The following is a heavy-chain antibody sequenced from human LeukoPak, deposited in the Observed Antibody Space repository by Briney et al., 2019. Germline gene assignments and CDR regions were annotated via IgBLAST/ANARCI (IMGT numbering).Heavy chain of an antibody. D-gene: IGHD2/OR15-2a*01. CDR1: GNYW. CDR2: INGDGSWT. Sequence: GGSLRLSCAASGNYWMHWVRQAPGKGLVWVSHINGDGSWTTYADSVKGRFTISKDNAKNTVYLQMNNLRAEDTAVYYCVTFYETYWGRGTLVTVSS. CDR3: VTFYETY. J-gene: IGHJ4*02. V-gene: IGHV3-74*01.